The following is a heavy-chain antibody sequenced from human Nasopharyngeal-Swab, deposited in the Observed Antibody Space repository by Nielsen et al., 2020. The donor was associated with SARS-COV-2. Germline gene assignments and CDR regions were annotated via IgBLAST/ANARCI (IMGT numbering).Heavy chain of an antibody. J-gene: IGHJ4*02. CDR2: ISNIGNT. D-gene: IGHD2-2*02. CDR3: VGWVQYHFDS. Sequence: GESLKISCAASGFTFRYISMKWVRQAPGQGPEWVATISNIGNTHYADSVTGRFIISRDNSKDTLYLQMNSLRVEDTAVYYCVGWVQYHFDSWGQGTLVTVSS. CDR1: GFTFRYIS. V-gene: IGHV3-23*01.